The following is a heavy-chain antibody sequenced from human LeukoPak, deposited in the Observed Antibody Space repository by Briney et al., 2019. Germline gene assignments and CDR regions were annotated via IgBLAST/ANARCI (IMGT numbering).Heavy chain of an antibody. CDR3: AREPTMIVVVITTGYNWFDP. CDR1: GYTFTSYG. Sequence: AASVKVSCKASGYTFTSYGISWMRQAPGQGLEWMGWINPNSGGTNYAQKFQGRVTMTRDTSISTAYMELSRLRSDDTAVYYCAREPTMIVVVITTGYNWFDPWGQGTLVTVSS. D-gene: IGHD3-22*01. V-gene: IGHV1-2*02. CDR2: INPNSGGT. J-gene: IGHJ5*02.